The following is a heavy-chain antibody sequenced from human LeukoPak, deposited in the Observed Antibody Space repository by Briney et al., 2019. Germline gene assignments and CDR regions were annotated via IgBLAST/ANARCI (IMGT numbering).Heavy chain of an antibody. V-gene: IGHV3-23*01. CDR3: ARGPSGYHNT. Sequence: GGSLRLSCLPSGFTFSNYAMTWVRQAPGKGLEWVSSISGSGGTSYYADSVKGRFTISRDNSKNTLYLQMNSLRAEDTAVYYCARGPSGYHNTGGQGTLVTVSS. J-gene: IGHJ4*02. D-gene: IGHD5-12*01. CDR1: GFTFSNYA. CDR2: ISGSGGTS.